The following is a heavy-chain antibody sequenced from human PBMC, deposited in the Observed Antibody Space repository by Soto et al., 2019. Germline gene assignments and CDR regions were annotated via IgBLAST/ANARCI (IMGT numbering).Heavy chain of an antibody. Sequence: QVQLLQSGDEVKKPGASVKVSFKASGNPFIGYYVQWVRQAPGQGLGWMGWINTNNDCTTYGEKCQGRVTMTRDTSTSTAYRELSRLRSDDKDVYYCARDLGGGRDSWGQGTLVTVSS. CDR2: INTNNDCT. D-gene: IGHD2-15*01. CDR1: GNPFIGYY. CDR3: ARDLGGGRDS. J-gene: IGHJ4*02. V-gene: IGHV1-2*02.